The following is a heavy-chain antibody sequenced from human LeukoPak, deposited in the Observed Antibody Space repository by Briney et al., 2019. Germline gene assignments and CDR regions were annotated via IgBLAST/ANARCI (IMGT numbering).Heavy chain of an antibody. J-gene: IGHJ4*02. D-gene: IGHD6-6*01. Sequence: ASVKVSCKASGYTFTSYYMHWVRQAPGQGLEWMGRINPSGGSTSYAQKFQGRVTMNRDTYTSTVYMELSRLRSEDTAVYYCASDQRVAACRVLDYWGQGTLVTVSS. CDR3: ASDQRVAACRVLDY. CDR1: GYTFTSYY. V-gene: IGHV1-46*01. CDR2: INPSGGST.